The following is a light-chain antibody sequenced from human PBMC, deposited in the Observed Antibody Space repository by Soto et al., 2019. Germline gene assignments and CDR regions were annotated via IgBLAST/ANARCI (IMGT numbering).Light chain of an antibody. CDR2: DNN. CDR1: SSNIGAGYD. V-gene: IGLV1-40*01. CDR3: QSYDSGLFWV. J-gene: IGLJ3*02. Sequence: QAVVTQPPSVSGAPGQRVTISCTGSSSNIGAGYDVHWYQQVPGTAPKLLIYDNNNRPSGVPDRFSGSKSGTSASLAITGLQAEDETDYYCQSYDSGLFWVFGGGTKLTVL.